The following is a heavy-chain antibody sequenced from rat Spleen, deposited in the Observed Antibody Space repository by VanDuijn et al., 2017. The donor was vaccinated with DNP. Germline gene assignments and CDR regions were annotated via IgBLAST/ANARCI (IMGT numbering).Heavy chain of an antibody. CDR2: IKNGGNT. D-gene: IGHD1-7*01. Sequence: QVQLKESGPGLVQPSQTLSLTCTVSGFSLTSYDVNWVRQPPGKGLEWMGRIKNGGNTDYNPALNSRLSISRDTSKSQVFLKMSSVQTEDTAMYFCARARTGMIGWFAYWGQGTLVTVSS. V-gene: IGHV2-27*01. J-gene: IGHJ3*01. CDR3: ARARTGMIGWFAY. CDR1: GFSLTSYD.